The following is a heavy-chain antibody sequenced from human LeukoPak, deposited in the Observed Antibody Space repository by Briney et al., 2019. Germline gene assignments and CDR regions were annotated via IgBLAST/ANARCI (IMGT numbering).Heavy chain of an antibody. D-gene: IGHD6-13*01. Sequence: PSETLSLTCTVSGGSISSYYWSWIRQPPGKGLEWIGSLYYSGTTYYNPSLKSRVTISADTSKNQFSLKLSSVTAADTAVYYCAREPEGEQQPANWYFDLWGRGTLVTVSS. CDR1: GGSISSYY. J-gene: IGHJ2*01. CDR3: AREPEGEQQPANWYFDL. V-gene: IGHV4-59*12. CDR2: LYYSGTT.